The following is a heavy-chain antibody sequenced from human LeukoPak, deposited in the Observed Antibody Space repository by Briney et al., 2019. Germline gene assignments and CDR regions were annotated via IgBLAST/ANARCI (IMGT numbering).Heavy chain of an antibody. CDR2: IYHSGNT. V-gene: IGHV4-38-2*02. CDR1: SYSIGSGYY. D-gene: IGHD3-3*01. Sequence: SETLSLTCTVSSYSIGSGYYWGWVRQPPGKGLEWIGSIYHSGNTFYNPSLKSRVTISVDTSKNRFSLNLNSVTAADTAVYYCARVPHGETIFGVVLYQFDPWGQGTLVTVFS. J-gene: IGHJ5*02. CDR3: ARVPHGETIFGVVLYQFDP.